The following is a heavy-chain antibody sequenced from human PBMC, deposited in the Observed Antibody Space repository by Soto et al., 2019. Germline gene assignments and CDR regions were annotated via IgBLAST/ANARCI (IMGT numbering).Heavy chain of an antibody. CDR2: IYHSGST. Sequence: SETLSLTCAVSGGSISSGGYSWSWIRQPPGKGLEWIGYIYHSGSTYYNPSLKSRVTISVDTSKNQFSLKLSSVTAADTAVYYCARAVGSSSWYPYYYYYGMDVWGQGTTVTVSS. CDR1: GGSISSGGYS. J-gene: IGHJ6*02. D-gene: IGHD6-13*01. V-gene: IGHV4-30-2*01. CDR3: ARAVGSSSWYPYYYYYGMDV.